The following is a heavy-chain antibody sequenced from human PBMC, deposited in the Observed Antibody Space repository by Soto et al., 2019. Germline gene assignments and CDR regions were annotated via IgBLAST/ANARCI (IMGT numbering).Heavy chain of an antibody. V-gene: IGHV4-59*01. J-gene: IGHJ3*02. CDR1: GGSISSYY. D-gene: IGHD2-15*01. CDR2: IYYSGST. CDR3: ARDCSGGSCYSGDAIDI. Sequence: SEPLSLTCTVSGGSISSYYWSWIRQPPGKGLEWIGYIYYSGSTNYNPSLKSRVTISVDTSKNQFSPKLSSVTAADTAVYYCARDCSGGSCYSGDAIDIWGQGTMVTVSS.